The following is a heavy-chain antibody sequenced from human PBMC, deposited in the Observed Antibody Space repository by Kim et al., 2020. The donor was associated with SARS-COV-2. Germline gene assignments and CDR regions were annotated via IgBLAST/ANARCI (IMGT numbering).Heavy chain of an antibody. J-gene: IGHJ4*02. D-gene: IGHD5-18*01. Sequence: GGSLRLSCAASGFTFSSYAMSWVRQAPGKGLEWVSVIYSGGSSTYYADSVKGRFTISRDNSKNTLYLQMNSLRAEDTAVYYCAKEADTATIFDYWGQGTLVTVSS. CDR3: AKEADTATIFDY. CDR1: GFTFSSYA. V-gene: IGHV3-23*03. CDR2: IYSGGSST.